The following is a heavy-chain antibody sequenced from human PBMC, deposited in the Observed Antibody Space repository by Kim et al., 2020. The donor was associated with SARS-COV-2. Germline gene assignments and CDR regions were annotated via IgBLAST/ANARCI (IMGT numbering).Heavy chain of an antibody. Sequence: SETLSLTCTVSGGSIASSSYYWGWIRQPPGKGLEWIGSIYNSGSTFYNPSLKSRVTISVDTSTNHFSLRLSSVTAADTAVYYCASPGLYYYDSSGYRFWGQGTLVTVSS. J-gene: IGHJ4*02. CDR2: IYNSGST. CDR1: GGSIASSSYY. CDR3: ASPGLYYYDSSGYRF. V-gene: IGHV4-39*01. D-gene: IGHD3-22*01.